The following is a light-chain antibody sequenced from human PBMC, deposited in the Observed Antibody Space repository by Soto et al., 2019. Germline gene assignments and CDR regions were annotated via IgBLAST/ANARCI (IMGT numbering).Light chain of an antibody. CDR3: QSYDSSLSGWV. J-gene: IGLJ3*02. V-gene: IGLV1-40*01. CDR1: CSNIGAGYD. CDR2: GNS. Sequence: QSVLTQPPSVSGAPGQRVTISCTESCSNIGAGYDVHWYQQLPGTAPKLLIYGNSNRPSGVPDRFSGSKSGTSASLAITGLQAEDEADYYCQSYDSSLSGWVFGGGTKVTVL.